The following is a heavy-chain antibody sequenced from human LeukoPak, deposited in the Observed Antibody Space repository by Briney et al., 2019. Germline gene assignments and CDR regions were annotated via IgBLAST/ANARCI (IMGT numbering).Heavy chain of an antibody. CDR1: GFTFSSYG. V-gene: IGHV3-23*01. CDR2: ISGSGGST. Sequence: GGSLRLSCAASGFTFSSYGMSWVRQAPGKGLEWVSAISGSGGSTYYADSVKGRFTISRDNSKNTLYLQMNSLRAEDTAVYYCAKDTVGATASAHWGQGTLVTVSS. J-gene: IGHJ4*02. D-gene: IGHD1-26*01. CDR3: AKDTVGATASAH.